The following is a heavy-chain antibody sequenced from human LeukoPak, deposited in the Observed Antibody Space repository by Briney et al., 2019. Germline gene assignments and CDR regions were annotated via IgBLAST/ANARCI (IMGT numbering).Heavy chain of an antibody. CDR2: ISAYNGNT. V-gene: IGHV1-18*01. Sequence: ASVKASCKASGYTFTSYGISWVRQAPGQGLEWMGWISAYNGNTNYAQKLQGRVTMTTDTSTSTAYMELRSLRSDDTAVYYCARDPSGGYCSSTSCLNWFDPWGQGTLVTVSS. CDR1: GYTFTSYG. CDR3: ARDPSGGYCSSTSCLNWFDP. D-gene: IGHD2-2*01. J-gene: IGHJ5*02.